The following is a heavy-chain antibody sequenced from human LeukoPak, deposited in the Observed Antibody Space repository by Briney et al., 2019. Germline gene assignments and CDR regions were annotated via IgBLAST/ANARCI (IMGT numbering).Heavy chain of an antibody. V-gene: IGHV3-74*01. CDR2: INSDGSST. D-gene: IGHD3-3*01. CDR1: GFTFNFYW. Sequence: PGGSLRLSCAASGFTFNFYWMHWVRQAPGKGLLWVSRINSDGSSTSYADSVKGRFTISRDNAKNSLYLQMNSLRAEGTAIYYCARVRGLEWLLKHLDSWGQGTLVTVSS. J-gene: IGHJ4*02. CDR3: ARVRGLEWLLKHLDS.